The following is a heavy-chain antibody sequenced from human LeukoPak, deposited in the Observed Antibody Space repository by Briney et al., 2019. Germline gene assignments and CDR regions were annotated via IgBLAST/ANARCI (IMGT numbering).Heavy chain of an antibody. CDR2: ISGSGGIT. CDR3: AKDSAAVGGPTTD. CDR1: GFTFSSYT. D-gene: IGHD6-13*01. Sequence: GGSLRLSCAASGFTFSSYTMSWVRQAPGKGKEWISLISGSGGITYYADSVKGRFTISRDNSKNTLYLQMDSLRAEDTAVYYCAKDSAAVGGPTTDWGQGTLVTVSS. J-gene: IGHJ4*02. V-gene: IGHV3-23*01.